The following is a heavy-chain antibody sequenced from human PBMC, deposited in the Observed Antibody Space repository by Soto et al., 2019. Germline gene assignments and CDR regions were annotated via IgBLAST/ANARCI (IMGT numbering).Heavy chain of an antibody. CDR3: ARVKYYYDSSGSSFDY. D-gene: IGHD3-22*01. Sequence: GGSLRLSCAASGFTFSSYWMSWVRQAPGKGLEWVANIKQDGSEKYYVDSVKGRFTISRDNAKNSLYLQMNSLRAEDTAVNYCARVKYYYDSSGSSFDYWGQGTLVTVSS. V-gene: IGHV3-7*01. CDR1: GFTFSSYW. CDR2: IKQDGSEK. J-gene: IGHJ4*02.